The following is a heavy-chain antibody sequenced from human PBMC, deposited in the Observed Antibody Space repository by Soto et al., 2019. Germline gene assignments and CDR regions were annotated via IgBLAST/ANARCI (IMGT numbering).Heavy chain of an antibody. CDR1: GFSFSSYG. CDR3: AKEARRQQTFRAYYYYGMDV. CDR2: ISYDGSNK. J-gene: IGHJ6*02. Sequence: XESLRLSCEASGFSFSSYGMHWVRQAPGKGLEWVAVISYDGSNKYYADSVKGRFTISRDNSKNTLYLQMNSLRAEDTAVYYCAKEARRQQTFRAYYYYGMDVWGQGTTVTVSS. V-gene: IGHV3-30*18. D-gene: IGHD6-13*01.